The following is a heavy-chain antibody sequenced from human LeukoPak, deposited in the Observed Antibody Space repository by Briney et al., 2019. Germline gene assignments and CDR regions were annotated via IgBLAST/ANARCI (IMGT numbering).Heavy chain of an antibody. J-gene: IGHJ4*02. V-gene: IGHV3-7*01. CDR3: ARDRRYDYVWGSYDY. CDR2: IRQDGSDK. CDR1: GFTFSTYW. Sequence: GGSLRLSCAASGFTFSTYWMSWVRQAPGKGLEWVANIRQDGSDKYYADSVKGRFTISRDNSKNTLYLQMNSLRAEDTAVYYCARDRRYDYVWGSYDYWGQGTLVTVSS. D-gene: IGHD3-16*01.